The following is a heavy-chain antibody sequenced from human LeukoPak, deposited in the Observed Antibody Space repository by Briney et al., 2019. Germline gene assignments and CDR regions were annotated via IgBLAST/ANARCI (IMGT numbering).Heavy chain of an antibody. D-gene: IGHD6-13*01. J-gene: IGHJ4*02. CDR1: GFTFSSYS. CDR3: ARSGYSDY. CDR2: ISSSSSYI. Sequence: PGGSLRLSCAASGFTFSSYSMNWVRQAPGKGLEWVSSISSSSSYIYYAASVKGRFTISRDNAKNSLYLQMNSLRAEDTAVYYCARSGYSDYWGQGTLVTVSS. V-gene: IGHV3-21*01.